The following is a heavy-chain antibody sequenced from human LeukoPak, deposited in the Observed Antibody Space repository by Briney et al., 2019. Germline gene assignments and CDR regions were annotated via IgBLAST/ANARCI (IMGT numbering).Heavy chain of an antibody. CDR2: IIPIFGTA. V-gene: IGHV1-69*05. CDR1: GGTCSSYA. D-gene: IGHD4-17*01. CDR3: ARDSYGDDVPGYFDY. J-gene: IGHJ4*02. Sequence: SVKVSCKASGGTCSSYAISWVGQAPGQGLEWVGRIIPIFGTANYAQKFQGRVTITTDESTSTAYMELSSLRSEDTAVYYCARDSYGDDVPGYFDYWGQGTLVTVSS.